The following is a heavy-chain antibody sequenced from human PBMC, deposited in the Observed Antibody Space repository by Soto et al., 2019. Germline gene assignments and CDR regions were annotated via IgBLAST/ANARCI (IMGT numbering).Heavy chain of an antibody. CDR2: IIPIFGTA. V-gene: IGHV1-69*13. CDR1: GGAFSSYA. Sequence: SVKVSCKASGGAFSSYAISWVRQAPGQGLEWMGGIIPIFGTANYAQKFQGRVTITADESTSTAYMELSSLRSEDTAVYYCARGAPYYYDSSGLYAFDIWGQGTMVTVSS. J-gene: IGHJ3*02. CDR3: ARGAPYYYDSSGLYAFDI. D-gene: IGHD3-22*01.